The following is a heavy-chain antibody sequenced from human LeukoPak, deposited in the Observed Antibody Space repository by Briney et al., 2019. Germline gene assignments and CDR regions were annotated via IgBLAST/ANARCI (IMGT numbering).Heavy chain of an antibody. V-gene: IGHV3-30*02. D-gene: IGHD3-3*01. CDR2: IRYDGSNK. CDR3: ARERAIILFGAFDI. J-gene: IGHJ3*02. CDR1: GFTFSSYG. Sequence: GGSLRLSCAASGFTFSSYGMHWVRQAPGKGLEWVAFIRYDGSNKYYADPVKGRFTISRDNSKNTLYLQMNSLRAEDTAVYYCARERAIILFGAFDIWGQGTMVTVSS.